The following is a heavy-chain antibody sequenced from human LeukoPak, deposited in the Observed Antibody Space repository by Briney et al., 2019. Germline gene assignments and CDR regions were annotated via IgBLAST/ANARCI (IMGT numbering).Heavy chain of an antibody. J-gene: IGHJ4*02. D-gene: IGHD5-24*01. Sequence: GGSLRLSCAASGFTFSSYAMSRVRRAPGKGLEWVSTINGGGVNTHYADSVGGRFTISRDNAKNSLYLQMNSLRAEDTAVYYCARGPESDGYNYDYWGQGTLVTVSS. V-gene: IGHV3-23*01. CDR1: GFTFSSYA. CDR3: ARGPESDGYNYDY. CDR2: INGGGVNT.